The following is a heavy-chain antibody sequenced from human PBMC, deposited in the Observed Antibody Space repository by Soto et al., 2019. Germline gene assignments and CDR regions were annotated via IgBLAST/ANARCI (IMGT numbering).Heavy chain of an antibody. D-gene: IGHD3-22*01. CDR2: LYYGRSA. CDR3: XXXXXXVVPEY. CDR1: GDSISSYY. Sequence: QVQLQESGPGLVKPSETLSLTCAVSGDSISSYYCMWIRQPPGKGLESIGYLYYGRSANYNPSLKSRVTLSVDTSTNQCSLTLSSMTAADTXXYXXXXXXXXVVPEYWGQGTLVTVSS. V-gene: IGHV4-59*01. J-gene: IGHJ4*02.